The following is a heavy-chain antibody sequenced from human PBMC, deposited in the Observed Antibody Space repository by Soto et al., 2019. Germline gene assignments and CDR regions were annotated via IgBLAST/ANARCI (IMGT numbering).Heavy chain of an antibody. CDR1: GGSISSGGYS. Sequence: PSETLSLTCVVSGGSISSGGYSWSWIRQPPGKGLEWIGYIYHSWSTYYNPSLKSRVTISVDRSKNQFSLKLSSVTAADTAVYYCARAMTTVTTIDYWGQGTLVTVPQ. V-gene: IGHV4-30-2*01. CDR2: IYHSWST. J-gene: IGHJ4*02. D-gene: IGHD4-17*01. CDR3: ARAMTTVTTIDY.